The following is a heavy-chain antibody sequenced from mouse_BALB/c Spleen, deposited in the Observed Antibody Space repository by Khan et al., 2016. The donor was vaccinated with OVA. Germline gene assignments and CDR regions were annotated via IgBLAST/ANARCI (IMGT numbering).Heavy chain of an antibody. V-gene: IGHV9-1*02. CDR1: GYTFRNYG. D-gene: IGHD1-1*01. CDR2: INTNTGEP. J-gene: IGHJ2*01. Sequence: QIQLVQSGPELKKPGETVKISCEASGYTFRNYGMNWVKQAPGKGLKWMGWINTNTGEPTYADDFKGRFAFSLETSASTAFLQINNLKNEDMATYFCARRDYGGIPDYWGQGTTLTVSS. CDR3: ARRDYGGIPDY.